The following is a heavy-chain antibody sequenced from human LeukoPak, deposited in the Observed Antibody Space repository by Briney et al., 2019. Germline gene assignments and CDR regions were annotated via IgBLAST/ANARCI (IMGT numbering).Heavy chain of an antibody. CDR2: IYYSGST. Sequence: PSETLSLTCTASGGSISSGGYYWSWIRQHPGKGLEWIGYIYYSGSTYYNPSLKSRVTISVDTSKNQFSLKLSSVTAADTAVYYCSREGLEGLRWVDYWGQGTLATVSS. J-gene: IGHJ4*02. CDR1: GGSISSGGYY. D-gene: IGHD5-12*01. CDR3: SREGLEGLRWVDY. V-gene: IGHV4-31*03.